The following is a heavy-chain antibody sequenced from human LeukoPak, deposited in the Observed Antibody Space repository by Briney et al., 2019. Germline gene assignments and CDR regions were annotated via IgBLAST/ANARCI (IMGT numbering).Heavy chain of an antibody. J-gene: IGHJ5*02. CDR3: ATVRSGSWDWFDP. CDR2: INGDGSTT. D-gene: IGHD3-10*01. Sequence: PGGSLRLSCAASGFTFGSYWMHWVRQAPGKGLVWVSRINGDGSTTTYVDSVKGRFTISRDNAKNTVYLQMNSLRVDDTAVYYCATVRSGSWDWFDPWGQGTLVTVSS. CDR1: GFTFGSYW. V-gene: IGHV3-74*01.